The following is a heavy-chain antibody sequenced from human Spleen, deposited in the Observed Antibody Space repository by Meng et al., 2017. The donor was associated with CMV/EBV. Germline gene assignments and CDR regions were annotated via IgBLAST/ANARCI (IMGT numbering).Heavy chain of an antibody. CDR1: GYSISSTYY. V-gene: IGHV4-61*01. Sequence: SETLSLTCTVSGYSISSTYYWGWIRQPPGKGLEWIGYIYYSGSTNYNPSLKSRVTISVDTSKNQFSLKVRSVTAADTAVYYRARDVAMAGWTYFDYWGQGTLVTVSS. CDR2: IYYSGST. D-gene: IGHD5-24*01. J-gene: IGHJ4*02. CDR3: ARDVAMAGWTYFDY.